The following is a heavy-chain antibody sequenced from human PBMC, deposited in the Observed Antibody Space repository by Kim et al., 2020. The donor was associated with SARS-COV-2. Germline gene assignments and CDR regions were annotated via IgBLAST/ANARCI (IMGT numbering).Heavy chain of an antibody. Sequence: GGSLRLSCAASGFPFSNVWMSWVRQAPGRGLEWVGRIKSKTDGEATDYAAPVKGRVTMSRDDSKNTLHMQMNSMETEETGVYYCTTLITVARRGYWGQGT. CDR2: IKSKTDGEAT. J-gene: IGHJ4*02. V-gene: IGHV3-15*01. D-gene: IGHD6-6*01. CDR3: TTLITVARRGY. CDR1: GFPFSNVW.